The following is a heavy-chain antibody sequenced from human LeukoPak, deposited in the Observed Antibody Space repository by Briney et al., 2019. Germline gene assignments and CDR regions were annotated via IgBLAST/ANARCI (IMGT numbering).Heavy chain of an antibody. J-gene: IGHJ4*02. CDR3: ARGSWYFDY. Sequence: SETLSLTCTVSGGSISSSSYYWGWIRQPPGKGLEWIGSIYYSGSTNYNPSLKSRVTISVDTSKNQFSLKLSSVTAADTAVYYCARGSWYFDYWGQGTLVTVSS. V-gene: IGHV4-39*07. D-gene: IGHD6-13*01. CDR2: IYYSGST. CDR1: GGSISSSSYY.